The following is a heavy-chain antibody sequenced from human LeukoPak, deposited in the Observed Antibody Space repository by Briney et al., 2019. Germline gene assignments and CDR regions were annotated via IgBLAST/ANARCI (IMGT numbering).Heavy chain of an antibody. CDR1: GFTFSSYS. CDR3: ASLWDDYGDYWYAFDI. CDR2: ISSSSSYI. V-gene: IGHV3-21*01. J-gene: IGHJ3*02. D-gene: IGHD4-17*01. Sequence: GGSLRLSCAASGFTFSSYSMNWVRQAPGKGLEWVSSISSSSSYIYYADSVKGRFTISRDNAKNSLYLQMNSLRAEDTAVYYCASLWDDYGDYWYAFDIWGQGTMVTVSS.